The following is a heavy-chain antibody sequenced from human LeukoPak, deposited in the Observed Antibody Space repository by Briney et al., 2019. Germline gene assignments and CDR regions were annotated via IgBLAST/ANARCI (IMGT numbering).Heavy chain of an antibody. Sequence: PGGSLRLSCAASGFAFDEYIMHWVRQAPGKGLEWVSLISWDAGNTYYVDSVKGRFTISRDNSRNSLFLQMNSLRTEDTALYYCAKGGMYYNFWSALVTWGQRTLVTVSS. CDR1: GFAFDEYI. V-gene: IGHV3-43*01. J-gene: IGHJ4*02. D-gene: IGHD3-3*01. CDR2: ISWDAGNT. CDR3: AKGGMYYNFWSALVT.